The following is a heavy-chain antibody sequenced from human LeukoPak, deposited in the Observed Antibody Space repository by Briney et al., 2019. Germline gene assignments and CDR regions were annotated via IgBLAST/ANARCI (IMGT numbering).Heavy chain of an antibody. D-gene: IGHD2-15*01. J-gene: IGHJ4*02. CDR2: ISNSGDTT. V-gene: IGHV3-23*01. Sequence: PGGSLRLSCAASGFTFSTFAMNWVRQAPGKGLEWVSAISNSGDTTYYADSVRGRFTVSRDNSKNTLYLKMISLRAEDTAVYYCAKGGGWLYYFDYWGQGTLVTVSS. CDR3: AKGGGWLYYFDY. CDR1: GFTFSTFA.